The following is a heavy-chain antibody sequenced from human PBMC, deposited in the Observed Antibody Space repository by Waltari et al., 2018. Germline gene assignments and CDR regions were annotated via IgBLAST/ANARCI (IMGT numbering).Heavy chain of an antibody. CDR3: ARGTWWGIDHSNWFDP. D-gene: IGHD2-15*01. Sequence: QVQLQESGPGLVKPSQTLSLTCTVSGGSISSGSYYWSWIRQPAGKGREWIGRIYTSGSTNYNPSLKGRVTISVDTSKNQFSRKLSSVTAADTAVYYCARGTWWGIDHSNWFDPWGQGTLVTVSS. J-gene: IGHJ5*02. CDR1: GGSISSGSYY. CDR2: IYTSGST. V-gene: IGHV4-61*02.